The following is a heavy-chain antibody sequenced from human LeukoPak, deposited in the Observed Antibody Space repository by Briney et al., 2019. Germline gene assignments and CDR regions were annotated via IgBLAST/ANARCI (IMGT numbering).Heavy chain of an antibody. V-gene: IGHV1-2*02. Sequence: ASVKVSCKASGYTFTGYYMHWVRQAPGQGLEWMGWINPDSGGTIYAQNFQGRVTMTRDTSISTAYMELSSLRSDDTAVYYCARDLGDTYGSVGDFDYWGQGTLITVSS. J-gene: IGHJ4*02. CDR3: ARDLGDTYGSVGDFDY. CDR2: INPDSGGT. D-gene: IGHD3-10*01. CDR1: GYTFTGYY.